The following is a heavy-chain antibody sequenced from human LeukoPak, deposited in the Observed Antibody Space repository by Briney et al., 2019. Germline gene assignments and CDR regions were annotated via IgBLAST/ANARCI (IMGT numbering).Heavy chain of an antibody. Sequence: GASVKVSCKASGYTFTDYYMHWVQQAPGKGLEWMGRVDPEDGETIYAEKFQGRVTMTRNTSIMTAYMELSSLRSQDTAVYFCARGMDSAFWGQGTLVTVSS. CDR1: GYTFTDYY. D-gene: IGHD1-26*01. V-gene: IGHV1-69-2*01. CDR2: VDPEDGET. CDR3: ARGMDSAF. J-gene: IGHJ4*02.